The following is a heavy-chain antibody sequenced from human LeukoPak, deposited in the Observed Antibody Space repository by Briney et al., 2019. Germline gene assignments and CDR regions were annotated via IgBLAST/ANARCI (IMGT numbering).Heavy chain of an antibody. D-gene: IGHD2-8*01. J-gene: IGHJ4*02. CDR2: ISGSGNTV. V-gene: IGHV3-23*01. CDR3: AKQSYARSLGE. Sequence: PGGSLRLSCAASGFNFDTYAMSWVRQAPGKGLGWVSVISGSGNTVYYADSVKGRFTISRDNSKSTLYLHMSSLRVEDTAVYYCAKQSYARSLGEGGPGTLVSVSS. CDR1: GFNFDTYA.